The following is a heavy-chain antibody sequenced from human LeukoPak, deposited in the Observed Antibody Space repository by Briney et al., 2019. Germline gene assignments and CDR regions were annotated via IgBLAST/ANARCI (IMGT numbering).Heavy chain of an antibody. CDR1: GGSISSYY. Sequence: KSSETLSLTCTVSGGSISSYYWSWIRQPPGKGLEWIGYIYYSGSTNYNPSLKSRVTISVDTSKNQFSLKLSSVTAADTAVYYCARFTPGWGDGTDYWGQGTLVTVSS. CDR2: IYYSGST. CDR3: ARFTPGWGDGTDY. V-gene: IGHV4-59*01. D-gene: IGHD3-16*01. J-gene: IGHJ4*02.